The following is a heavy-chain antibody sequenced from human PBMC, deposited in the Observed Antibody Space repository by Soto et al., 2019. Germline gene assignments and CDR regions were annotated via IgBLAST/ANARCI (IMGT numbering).Heavy chain of an antibody. J-gene: IGHJ6*02. V-gene: IGHV1-46*01. D-gene: IGHD3-9*01. CDR1: GYTFTSYY. CDR2: INPSGGST. Sequence: GASVKVSCKASGYTFTSYYMHWVRQAPGQGLEWMGIINPSGGSTSYAQKFQGRVTMTRDTSTSTVYMELSSLRSEDTAVYYCARVAHYDILTGYYTYGESYYYYGMDVRGQGTTVTVSS. CDR3: ARVAHYDILTGYYTYGESYYYYGMDV.